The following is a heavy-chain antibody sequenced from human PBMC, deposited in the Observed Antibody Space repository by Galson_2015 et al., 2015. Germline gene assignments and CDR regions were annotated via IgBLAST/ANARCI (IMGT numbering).Heavy chain of an antibody. CDR3: ARGLVAGTRFFDY. D-gene: IGHD6-19*01. CDR2: TFYRSKWYY. Sequence: CAISGDSVSNNIAAWNWIRQSSSRGLEWLGRTFYRSKWYYGYAVSVKSRITINSDTSKNQFSLQLNSVSPEDTAVYYCARGLVAGTRFFDYWGQGTLVTVSS. J-gene: IGHJ4*02. CDR1: GDSVSNNIAA. V-gene: IGHV6-1*01.